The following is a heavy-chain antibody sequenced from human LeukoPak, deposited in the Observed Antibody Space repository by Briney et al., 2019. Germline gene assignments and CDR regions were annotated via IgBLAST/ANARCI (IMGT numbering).Heavy chain of an antibody. CDR3: ARDLNYYDSSGYYPDYYYYYYMDV. V-gene: IGHV4-4*02. D-gene: IGHD3-22*01. J-gene: IGHJ6*03. Sequence: PSETLSLTCAVSGGSISSSNWWSWVRQPPGKGLEWIGEIYHSGSTNYNPSLKSRVTMSVDTSKNQFSLKLSSVTAADTAVYYCARDLNYYDSSGYYPDYYYYYYMDVWGKGTTVTISS. CDR2: IYHSGST. CDR1: GGSISSSNW.